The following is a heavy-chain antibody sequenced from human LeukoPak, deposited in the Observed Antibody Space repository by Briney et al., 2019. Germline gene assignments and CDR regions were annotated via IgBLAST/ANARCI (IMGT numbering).Heavy chain of an antibody. J-gene: IGHJ4*02. CDR1: GGSITDSF. D-gene: IGHD3-22*01. CDR3: ARVGRLLPLDY. CDR2: IYSSGIT. Sequence: SETLSLTCTVSGGSITDSFWTWIRQPAGKGLEWIGRIYSSGITNCSPSLKSRVTISVDTSKNQFSLKLSSVTAADTAVYYCARVGRLLPLDYWGQGTLVTVSS. V-gene: IGHV4-4*07.